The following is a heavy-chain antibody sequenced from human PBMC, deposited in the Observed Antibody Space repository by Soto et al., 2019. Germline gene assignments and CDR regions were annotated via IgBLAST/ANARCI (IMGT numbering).Heavy chain of an antibody. Sequence: ASAKVSCKVSGYTLTELSMHWVRQAPGKGLEWMGGFDPEDGETIYAQKFQGRVTMTEDTSTDTAYMELSSLRSEDTAVYYCATSYSGSYGYFDYWGQGTLVTVSS. J-gene: IGHJ4*02. CDR1: GYTLTELS. CDR3: ATSYSGSYGYFDY. V-gene: IGHV1-24*01. CDR2: FDPEDGET. D-gene: IGHD1-26*01.